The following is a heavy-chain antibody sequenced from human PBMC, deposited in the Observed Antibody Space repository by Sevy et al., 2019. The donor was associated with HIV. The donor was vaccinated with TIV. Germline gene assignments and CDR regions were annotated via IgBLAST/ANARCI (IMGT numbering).Heavy chain of an antibody. J-gene: IGHJ4*02. CDR1: GFTFSSYA. CDR3: ATVTRGVWPYYFDY. V-gene: IGHV3-23*01. CDR2: ISGSGGST. Sequence: GSLRLSGAASGFTFSSYAMSWVRQAPGKGLEWVSAISGSGGSTYYADSVKGRFTISRDNSKNTLYLQMNSLRAEDTAVYYCATVTRGVWPYYFDYWGQGTLVTVSS. D-gene: IGHD2-8*01.